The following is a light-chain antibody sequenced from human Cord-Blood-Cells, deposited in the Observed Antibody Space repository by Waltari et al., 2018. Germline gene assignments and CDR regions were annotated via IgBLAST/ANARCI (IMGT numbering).Light chain of an antibody. J-gene: IGLJ3*02. CDR1: SSDVGGYNY. V-gene: IGLV2-14*03. CDR3: SSYTSSSTRV. CDR2: DVS. Sequence: QSALTQPASVSGSPGQSITLSCPGTSSDVGGYNYVSWYQQHPGKAPKPMIYDVSNRPSGVSNRFSGSKSGNTASLTISGLQAEDEADYYCSSYTSSSTRVFGGGTKLTVL.